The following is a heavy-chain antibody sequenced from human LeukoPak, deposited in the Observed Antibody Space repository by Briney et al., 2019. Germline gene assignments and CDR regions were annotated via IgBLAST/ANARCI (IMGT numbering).Heavy chain of an antibody. CDR2: IIPIFGTA. CDR3: HIVVVPAALEGYYYYYMDV. Sequence: GSSVKVSCKASGGTSSSYAISWVRQAPGQGLEWMGVIIPIFGTANYAQKFQGRVTITTDESTSTAYMELSSLRSEDTAVYYCHIVVVPAALEGYYYYYMDVWGKGTTVTVSS. V-gene: IGHV1-69*05. CDR1: GGTSSSYA. J-gene: IGHJ6*03. D-gene: IGHD2-2*01.